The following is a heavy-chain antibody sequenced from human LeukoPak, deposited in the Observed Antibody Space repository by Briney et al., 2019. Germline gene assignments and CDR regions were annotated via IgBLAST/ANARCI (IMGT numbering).Heavy chain of an antibody. Sequence: GGSLRLSCAAPAPIFSSHTMNWVRQAPGKGLEWVSSISRGSSDINYADSVKGRFIISRDNAKNSLYLQMNSLRDEDMGFYYCARGYDSKGRFDWWGQGTLVTVSS. CDR3: ARGYDSKGRFDW. CDR1: APIFSSHT. D-gene: IGHD3-22*01. CDR2: ISRGSSDI. J-gene: IGHJ4*02. V-gene: IGHV3-21*01.